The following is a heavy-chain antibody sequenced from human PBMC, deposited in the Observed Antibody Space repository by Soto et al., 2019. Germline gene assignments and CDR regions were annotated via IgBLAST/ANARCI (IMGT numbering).Heavy chain of an antibody. CDR2: IWYDGSNK. J-gene: IGHJ4*02. CDR3: ARDLKAVAGAN. D-gene: IGHD6-19*01. V-gene: IGHV3-33*01. Sequence: QVQLVESGGGVVQPGRSLRLSCAASGFTFSSYGMHWVRQAPGKGLEWVAVIWYDGSNKYYADSVKGRFTISRDNSKNTLYLQMNSLRAEDTAVYYCARDLKAVAGANWGQGTLVTVSS. CDR1: GFTFSSYG.